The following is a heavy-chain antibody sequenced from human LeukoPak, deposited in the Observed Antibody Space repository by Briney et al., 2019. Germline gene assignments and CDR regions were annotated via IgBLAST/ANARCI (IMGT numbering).Heavy chain of an antibody. CDR2: IKSKTDGGTT. CDR3: TTDRHPFYCSGGSCYWAGGYYFDY. J-gene: IGHJ4*02. D-gene: IGHD2-15*01. CDR1: GFTFSNAW. Sequence: PGGSLRLSCAASGFTFSNAWMSWVRQAPGKGLEWVGRIKSKTDGGTTDYAAPVKGRFTISRDDSKNTLYLQMNSLKTEDTAVYYCTTDRHPFYCSGGSCYWAGGYYFDYWGQGTLVTVSS. V-gene: IGHV3-15*01.